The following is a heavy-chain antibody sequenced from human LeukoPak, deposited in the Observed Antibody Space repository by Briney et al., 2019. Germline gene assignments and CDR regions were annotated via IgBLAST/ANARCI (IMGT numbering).Heavy chain of an antibody. J-gene: IGHJ5*02. D-gene: IGHD3-3*01. CDR1: GGSISGYY. CDR2: IYTSGST. CDR3: ARGPPYYDFWSGNNWFDP. V-gene: IGHV4-4*07. Sequence: PSETLSLTCTVSGGSISGYYWSWIRQPAGKGLEWIGRIYTSGSTNYNPSLKSRVTMSVDTSKNQFSLKLSSVTAADTAVYYCARGPPYYDFWSGNNWFDPWGQGTLVTVSS.